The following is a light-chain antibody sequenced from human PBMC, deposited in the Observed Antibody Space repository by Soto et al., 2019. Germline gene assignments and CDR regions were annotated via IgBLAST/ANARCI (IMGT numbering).Light chain of an antibody. V-gene: IGKV3-15*01. J-gene: IGKJ1*01. CDR2: GAS. Sequence: IVMTQSPATLSVSPGERATLSCRASQSVSSNLAWYQQKPGQAPRLLIYGASTRATGIPARFSGSGSGTEFTLTISSLQSEDFAVYYCRQYNNWPPETFGQGTKVDIK. CDR1: QSVSSN. CDR3: RQYNNWPPET.